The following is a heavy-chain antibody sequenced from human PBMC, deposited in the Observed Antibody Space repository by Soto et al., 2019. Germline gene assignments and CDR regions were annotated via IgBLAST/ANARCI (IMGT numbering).Heavy chain of an antibody. CDR3: ARDFRGSGSPGFDP. CDR1: GYTFTGYY. V-gene: IGHV1-2*02. J-gene: IGHJ5*02. D-gene: IGHD3-10*01. Sequence: QVQLVQSGAEVKKPGASVKVSCKASGYTFTGYYMHWVRQAPGQGLEWMGWINPNSGGTNYAQKWQGRVTMTRDTSISTAYMELSRLRSDDTAVYYCARDFRGSGSPGFDPWGQGTLVTVSS. CDR2: INPNSGGT.